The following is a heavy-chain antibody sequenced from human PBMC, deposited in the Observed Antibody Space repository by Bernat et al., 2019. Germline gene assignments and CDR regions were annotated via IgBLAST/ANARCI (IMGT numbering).Heavy chain of an antibody. J-gene: IGHJ6*02. CDR1: GFTFNTYW. CDR3: ARDRAYGMDV. CDR2: VHSDGSST. Sequence: EVQLVESGGGLVKPGGSLRLSCAASGFTFNTYWMHWVRQAPGKGLVWVSRVHSDGSSTNYADSVKGRFTISRDNAKNTLYLQMNSLRAEDTAVYYCARDRAYGMDVWGQGTTVTVSS. V-gene: IGHV3-74*01.